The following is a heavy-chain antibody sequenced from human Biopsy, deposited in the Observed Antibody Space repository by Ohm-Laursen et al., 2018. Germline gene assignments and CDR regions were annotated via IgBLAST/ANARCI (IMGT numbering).Heavy chain of an antibody. CDR1: GGTFSNYG. V-gene: IGHV1-69*06. CDR3: ATKLTGYSHH. J-gene: IGHJ1*01. D-gene: IGHD3-9*01. CDR2: NIPILGTG. Sequence: SSVKVSCKAPGGTFSNYGVNWVRQAPGQGLEWLGGNIPILGTGNYAQKFQDRATVAADTSTSTATMELRSLRSDDTAVYYCATKLTGYSHHWGQGTLVIVSS.